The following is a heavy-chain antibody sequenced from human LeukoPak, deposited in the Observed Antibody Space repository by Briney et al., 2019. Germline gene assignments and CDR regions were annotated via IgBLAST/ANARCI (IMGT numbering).Heavy chain of an antibody. V-gene: IGHV3-23*01. CDR1: GFTFSSYA. Sequence: GGSLRLSCAASGFTFSSYAMSWVRQAPGKGLEWVSALSGSGDDTYYADSVKGRFTISRDNSKNTLYLQMNSLRAEDTAVYYCAVQRGGDGYNTFDYWGQGTRVTVSS. J-gene: IGHJ4*02. D-gene: IGHD5-24*01. CDR3: AVQRGGDGYNTFDY. CDR2: LSGSGDDT.